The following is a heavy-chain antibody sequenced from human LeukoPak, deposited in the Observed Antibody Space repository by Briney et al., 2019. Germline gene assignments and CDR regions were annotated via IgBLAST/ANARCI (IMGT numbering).Heavy chain of an antibody. CDR3: AKDTGRPTDAITMEDNAFDI. V-gene: IGHV3-9*01. Sequence: PGGSLRLSCAASGFTFDDHGMHWVRQAPGKGLEWVSGISWRSGIIGYADAVKGGFTISRDHANNSLYLQMDSLRAEDTALYYCAKDTGRPTDAITMEDNAFDIWGQGTMITVSS. J-gene: IGHJ3*02. CDR2: ISWRSGII. D-gene: IGHD3-3*01. CDR1: GFTFDDHG.